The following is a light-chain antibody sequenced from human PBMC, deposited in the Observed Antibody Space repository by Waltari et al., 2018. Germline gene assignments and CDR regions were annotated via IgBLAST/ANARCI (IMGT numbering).Light chain of an antibody. CDR2: SNK. V-gene: IGLV1-44*01. CDR1: SSNIGSNT. Sequence: QSVLTQPPSASGTPGQRVTISCSGSSSNIGSNTVNWYQQLPGTAPKLLIYSNKQRPSGVPDRSSGSKSGTSASLAISGLQSEDEADYDCAAWDDSLNGWVFGGGTKLTVL. CDR3: AAWDDSLNGWV. J-gene: IGLJ3*02.